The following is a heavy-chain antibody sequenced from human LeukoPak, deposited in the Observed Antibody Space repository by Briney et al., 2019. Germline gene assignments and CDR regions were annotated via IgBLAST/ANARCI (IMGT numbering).Heavy chain of an antibody. D-gene: IGHD3-10*01. Sequence: AGSLTLSCAASGFTISSYEMNWVRQAPGKGLERVSYISSSGSTISYADSVKGRFTIYRDNAKNSLYLQMNSLRAEDAAVYYCARVWLRSIGVHPWGQGTLVTVSS. J-gene: IGHJ5*02. CDR1: GFTISSYE. V-gene: IGHV3-48*03. CDR2: ISSSGSTI. CDR3: ARVWLRSIGVHP.